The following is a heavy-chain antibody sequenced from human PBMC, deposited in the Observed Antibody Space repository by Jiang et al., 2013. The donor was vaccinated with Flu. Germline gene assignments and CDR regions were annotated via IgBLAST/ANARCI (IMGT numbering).Heavy chain of an antibody. J-gene: IGHJ5*02. CDR1: GGSVSSFNYH. D-gene: IGHD6-6*01. CDR2: IYYSGST. CDR3: ARRLGVSSEFDP. V-gene: IGHV4-39*02. Sequence: PGLVKPSETLSLTCTVSGGSVSSFNYHWGWIRQPPGKGLEWIGNIYYSGSTHYNPSLKSRVAMSLDTSKNHFSLTLSSVTAADTAMYYCARRLGVSSEFDPWGQGTLVTVSS.